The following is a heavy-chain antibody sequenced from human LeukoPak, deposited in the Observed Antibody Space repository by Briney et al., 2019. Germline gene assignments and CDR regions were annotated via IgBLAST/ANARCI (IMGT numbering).Heavy chain of an antibody. J-gene: IGHJ5*02. Sequence: SETLSLTCSVSGGSSSSCYWSWIRQPPGKGLEWIGYIYYSGSTDYNPSLKSRVIISVDTSKNQFSLKLSSVTAADTAVYYCARGDGDHGWFDPWGQGTLVTVSS. CDR1: GGSSSSCY. CDR2: IYYSGST. CDR3: ARGDGDHGWFDP. D-gene: IGHD4-17*01. V-gene: IGHV4-59*01.